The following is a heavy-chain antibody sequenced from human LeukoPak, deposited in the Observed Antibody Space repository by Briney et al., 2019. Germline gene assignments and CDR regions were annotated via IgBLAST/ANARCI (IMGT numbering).Heavy chain of an antibody. J-gene: IGHJ4*02. D-gene: IGHD4-23*01. Sequence: SQTLSLTCTVSGGSISSGGYYWSWIRQHPGKGLEWIGYIYYSGSTYYNPSLKSRVTISVDTSKNQFSLKLSSVTAADTAVYYCAREVTTVAYFDYWGQGTLLTVSS. CDR2: IYYSGST. V-gene: IGHV4-31*03. CDR3: AREVTTVAYFDY. CDR1: GGSISSGGYY.